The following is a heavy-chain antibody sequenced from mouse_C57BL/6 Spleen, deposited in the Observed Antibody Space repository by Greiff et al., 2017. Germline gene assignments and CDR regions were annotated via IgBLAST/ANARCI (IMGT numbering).Heavy chain of an antibody. CDR1: GFTFSSYA. V-gene: IGHV5-4*01. D-gene: IGHD2-4*01. CDR2: ISGGGSYT. CDR3: ARDGDYEYVGFGG. Sequence: EVKVEESGGGLVKPGGSLKLSCAASGFTFSSYAMSWVRQTPDKRLEWVATISGGGSYTYYPDNVKGRFTISRDNAKNNLYLQMSHLKSEDTAMYYGARDGDYEYVGFGGWGTAILVTVA. J-gene: IGHJ3*01.